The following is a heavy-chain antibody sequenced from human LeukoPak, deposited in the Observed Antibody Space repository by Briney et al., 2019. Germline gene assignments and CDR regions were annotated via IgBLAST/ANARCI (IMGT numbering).Heavy chain of an antibody. J-gene: IGHJ6*03. CDR1: GYSFTSYW. CDR2: I. CDR3: ASRGYSGYDRDYYYYYMDV. D-gene: IGHD5-12*01. V-gene: IGHV5-51*01. Sequence: GESLKISCKGSGYSFTSYWIGWVRQMPGKGLEWMGIIRYSPSFQGQVTISANKSISTAYLPWSSLKASDTAMYYCASRGYSGYDRDYYYYYMDVWGKGTTVTVSS.